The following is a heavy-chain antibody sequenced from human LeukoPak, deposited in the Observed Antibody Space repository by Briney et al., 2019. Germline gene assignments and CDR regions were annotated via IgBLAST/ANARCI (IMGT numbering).Heavy chain of an antibody. Sequence: GGSLRLSCAVSGFIFSDYSMNWVRQAPGKGLEWVSSISSSSNYIYYADSVRGRLTISRDNAKNSLYLQMNSLRVEDTAVYYCATVAGYSSGWGQGTLVTVSS. CDR2: ISSSSNYI. D-gene: IGHD6-19*01. CDR1: GFIFSDYS. J-gene: IGHJ1*01. CDR3: ATVAGYSSG. V-gene: IGHV3-21*01.